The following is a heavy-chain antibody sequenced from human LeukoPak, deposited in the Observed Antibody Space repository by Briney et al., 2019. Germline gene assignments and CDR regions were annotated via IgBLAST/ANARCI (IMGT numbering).Heavy chain of an antibody. Sequence: PGGSLRLSCAASVFTFDDFGMSCVRQAPGKGLECVSGIYWNGGRTGYADSVKGRFTISRDNAKKSLYLQMNSLRAEDTALYYCARKWLSNAFDIWGQGTMVTVSS. D-gene: IGHD5-12*01. CDR2: IYWNGGRT. CDR3: ARKWLSNAFDI. V-gene: IGHV3-20*04. J-gene: IGHJ3*02. CDR1: VFTFDDFG.